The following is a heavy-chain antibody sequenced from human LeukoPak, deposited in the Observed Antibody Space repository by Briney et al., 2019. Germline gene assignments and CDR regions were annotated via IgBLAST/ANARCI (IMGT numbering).Heavy chain of an antibody. CDR1: GFIFSSYS. D-gene: IGHD2-15*01. CDR2: ISSSSSYI. Sequence: GGSLRLSCAASGFIFSSYSMNWVRQAPGKGLEWVSSISSSSSYIYYADSVKGRFTISRDNAKNSLYLQMNSLRAEDTAVYYCARGRELYCSGGSCYVNYWGQGTLVTVSS. CDR3: ARGRELYCSGGSCYVNY. J-gene: IGHJ4*02. V-gene: IGHV3-21*01.